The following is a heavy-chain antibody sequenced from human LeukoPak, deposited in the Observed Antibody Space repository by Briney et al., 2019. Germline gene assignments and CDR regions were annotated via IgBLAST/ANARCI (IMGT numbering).Heavy chain of an antibody. CDR3: ARSGLLWFGEFDP. Sequence: PGGSLRLSCAASGFTFSSYEMNWVRQAPGKGLEWVSYISSSGSTIYYADSVKGRFTISRDNAKNSLYLQMNSLRAEDTAVYYCARSGLLWFGEFDPWGQGTLVTVSS. CDR1: GFTFSSYE. CDR2: ISSSGSTI. V-gene: IGHV3-48*03. J-gene: IGHJ5*02. D-gene: IGHD3-10*01.